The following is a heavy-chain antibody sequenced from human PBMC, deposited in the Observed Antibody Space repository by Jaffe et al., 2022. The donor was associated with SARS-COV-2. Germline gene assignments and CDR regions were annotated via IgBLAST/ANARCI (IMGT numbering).Heavy chain of an antibody. V-gene: IGHV4-61*02. Sequence: QVQLQESGPGLVKPSQTLSLTCSVSGDSIRSGTFYWNWIRRSAGKGLEWIGRIYATGTTNYNPSLKTRVTISLDTSKNQFALSLRSVTAADTAVYYCARLYASDNDVTYYYGMDVWGQGTTVAVSS. CDR2: IYATGTT. J-gene: IGHJ6*02. CDR3: ARLYASDNDVTYYYGMDV. CDR1: GDSIRSGTFY. D-gene: IGHD2-2*01.